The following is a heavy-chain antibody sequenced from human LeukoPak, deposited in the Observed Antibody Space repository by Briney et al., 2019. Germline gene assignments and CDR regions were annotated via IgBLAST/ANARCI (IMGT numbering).Heavy chain of an antibody. V-gene: IGHV4-59*01. Sequence: SETLSLTCTVSGGSISSYYWSWIRQPPGKGLEWIGYIYYSGSTNYNPSLKSRVTISVDTSKNQFSLKLSSVTAADTAVYYCVREGSSSWYSEDWFDPWGQGTLVTVSS. CDR3: VREGSSSWYSEDWFDP. D-gene: IGHD6-13*01. CDR1: GGSISSYY. CDR2: IYYSGST. J-gene: IGHJ5*02.